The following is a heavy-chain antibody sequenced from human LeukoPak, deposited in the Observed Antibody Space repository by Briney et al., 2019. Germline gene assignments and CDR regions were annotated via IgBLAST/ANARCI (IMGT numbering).Heavy chain of an antibody. Sequence: GPAVKLSCKASGYTFTSYGISWVRQAPGQGLEWMGWISADNGNTNYAQKLQGRDTMTTDTSTSTAYMELRFLRSDDTAVYYCARDSMAVALDYWGQGTLVTVSS. CDR2: ISADNGNT. CDR3: ARDSMAVALDY. V-gene: IGHV1-18*01. J-gene: IGHJ4*02. CDR1: GYTFTSYG. D-gene: IGHD6-19*01.